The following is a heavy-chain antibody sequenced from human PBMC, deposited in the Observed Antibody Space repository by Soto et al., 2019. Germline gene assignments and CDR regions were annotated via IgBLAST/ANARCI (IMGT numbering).Heavy chain of an antibody. CDR3: ARLVDTAMVDDY. CDR2: IYYSGST. Sequence: QVQLQESGPGLVKPSETLSLTCTVSGGSVSSGSYYWSWIRQPPGKGLEWIGYIYYSGSTNYNPSLKSRVTISVDTSKNQFSLKLSSVTAADTAVYYGARLVDTAMVDDYWGQGTLVTVSS. J-gene: IGHJ4*02. V-gene: IGHV4-61*01. CDR1: GGSVSSGSYY. D-gene: IGHD5-18*01.